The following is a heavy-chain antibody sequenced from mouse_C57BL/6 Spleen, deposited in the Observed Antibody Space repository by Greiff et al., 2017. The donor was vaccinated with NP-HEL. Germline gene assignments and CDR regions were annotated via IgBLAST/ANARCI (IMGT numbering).Heavy chain of an antibody. V-gene: IGHV1-15*01. Sequence: VKLQQSGAELVRPGASVTLSCKASGYTFTDYEMHWVKQTPVHGLEWIGAIDPETGGTAYNQKFKGKAILTADKSSSTAYMELRSLTSEDSAVYYCTRSGPMYYWGQGTSVTVAS. J-gene: IGHJ4*01. D-gene: IGHD3-1*01. CDR1: GYTFTDYE. CDR2: IDPETGGT. CDR3: TRSGPMYY.